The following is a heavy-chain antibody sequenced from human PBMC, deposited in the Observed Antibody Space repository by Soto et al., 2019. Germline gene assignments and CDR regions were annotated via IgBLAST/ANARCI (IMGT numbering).Heavy chain of an antibody. V-gene: IGHV4-31*03. CDR1: GGSISSNGHY. J-gene: IGHJ4*02. CDR3: ASEQWGYDS. Sequence: QVQLQESGPELVKPSQTLSLTCTVSGGSISSNGHYWTWIRQHPGKGLEWIAYIYYTGNTYYNPSLTSRLSISVDTSKNQFSLELRSVTAADTAVYYCASEQWGYDSWGQGTLVTVSS. D-gene: IGHD2-15*01. CDR2: IYYTGNT.